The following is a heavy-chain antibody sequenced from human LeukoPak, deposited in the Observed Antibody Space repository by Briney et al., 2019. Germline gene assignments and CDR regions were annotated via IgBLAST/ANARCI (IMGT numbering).Heavy chain of an antibody. D-gene: IGHD3-22*01. CDR2: ISSSSSYI. CDR3: ARGSRNHYDYSGYYSY. V-gene: IGHV3-21*01. Sequence: GGSLRLSCAASGFSFNTYAMNWVRQAPGKGLEWVSSISSSSSYIFYADSVKGRFTISRDNAKNSLYLQMNSLRAEDTAVYYCARGSRNHYDYSGYYSYWGQGTLVTVSS. CDR1: GFSFNTYA. J-gene: IGHJ4*02.